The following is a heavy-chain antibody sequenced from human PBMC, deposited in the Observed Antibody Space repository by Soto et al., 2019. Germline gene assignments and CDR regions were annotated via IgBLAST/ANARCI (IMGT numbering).Heavy chain of an antibody. CDR1: GGSLSSFF. V-gene: IGHV4-59*12. J-gene: IGHJ3*02. CDR2: IFYSGST. D-gene: IGHD3-22*01. CDR3: ARVYYYDSSGYYGDAFDI. Sequence: LENLSPPRPVSGGSLSSFFLGWGRQPPGEGLEWIGYIFYSGSTNYNPSLKSRVTISVDTSKNQFSLKLSSVTAADTAVYYCARVYYYDSSGYYGDAFDIWGQGTMVTVSS.